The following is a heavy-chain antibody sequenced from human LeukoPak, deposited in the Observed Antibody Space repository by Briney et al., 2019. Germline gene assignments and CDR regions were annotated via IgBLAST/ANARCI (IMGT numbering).Heavy chain of an antibody. CDR2: IYSGGST. J-gene: IGHJ6*03. CDR3: AGERRIVVVPGRSYYYYMDV. V-gene: IGHV3-66*02. D-gene: IGHD2-2*01. CDR1: GFTFSNYW. Sequence: GGSLRLSCVASGFTFSNYWMQWVRQAPGKGLEWVSAIYSGGSTYYADSVKGRFTISRDNSKNTLYLQMNSLRAEDTAVYYCAGERRIVVVPGRSYYYYMDVWGKGTTVTVSS.